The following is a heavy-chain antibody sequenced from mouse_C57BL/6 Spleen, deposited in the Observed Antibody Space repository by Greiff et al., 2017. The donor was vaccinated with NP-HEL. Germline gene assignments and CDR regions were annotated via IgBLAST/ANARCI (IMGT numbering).Heavy chain of an antibody. CDR2: IYPRSGNT. V-gene: IGHV1-81*01. Sequence: VQLVESGAELARPGASVKLSCKASGYTFTSYGISWVKQRTGQGLEWIGEIYPRSGNTYYNEKFKGKATLTADKSSSTAYMELRSLTSEDSAVYFCARHGSSPYYAMDYWGQGTSVTVSS. CDR3: ARHGSSPYYAMDY. D-gene: IGHD1-1*01. CDR1: GYTFTSYG. J-gene: IGHJ4*01.